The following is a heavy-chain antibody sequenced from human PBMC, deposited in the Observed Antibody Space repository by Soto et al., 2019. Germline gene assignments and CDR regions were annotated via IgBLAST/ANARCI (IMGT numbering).Heavy chain of an antibody. V-gene: IGHV4-34*01. CDR1: GGSFSGHS. J-gene: IGHJ5*01. CDR2: INHSGRV. D-gene: IGHD3-22*01. CDR3: STRAYDTNGYYRFDP. Sequence: TSETLSLTCAVYGGSFSGHSWTWIRQSPGKGLEWIGDINHSGRVNYSPSLKSRVTISLDTSKNQLSLTLSAVTAADTAMYYCSTRAYDTNGYYRFDPWGQGTLVTVSS.